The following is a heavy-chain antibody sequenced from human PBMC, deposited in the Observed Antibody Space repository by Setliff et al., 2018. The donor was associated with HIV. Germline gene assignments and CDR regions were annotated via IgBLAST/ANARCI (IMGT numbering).Heavy chain of an antibody. CDR2: VYYTGKT. Sequence: PSETLSLTCSVSGGALISGGYYWGWIRQHPGKGLEWIGYVYYTGKTYYNPSLESLISMSVDTSKNQFSLKLTSVTAADTAIYYCARDLTSNSNCFEPWGQGTQVTVSS. J-gene: IGHJ5*02. V-gene: IGHV4-31*01. D-gene: IGHD4-4*01. CDR3: ARDLTSNSNCFEP. CDR1: GGALISGGYY.